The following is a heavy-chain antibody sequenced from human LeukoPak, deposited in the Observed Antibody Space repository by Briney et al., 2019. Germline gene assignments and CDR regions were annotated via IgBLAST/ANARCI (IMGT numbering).Heavy chain of an antibody. Sequence: SQTLSLTCAVSGGSISSGGYSWSWIRQPPGKGLEWIGYIYYSGSTNYNPSLKSRVTISVDTSKNQFSLKLSSVTAADTAVYYCARLHDYVWGSYRPYYYYGMDVWGQGTTVTVSS. CDR3: ARLHDYVWGSYRPYYYYGMDV. CDR2: IYYSGST. V-gene: IGHV4-30-4*07. J-gene: IGHJ6*02. CDR1: GGSISSGGYS. D-gene: IGHD3-16*02.